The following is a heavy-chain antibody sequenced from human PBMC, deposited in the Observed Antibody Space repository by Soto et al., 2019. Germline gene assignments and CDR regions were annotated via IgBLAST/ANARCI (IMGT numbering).Heavy chain of an antibody. D-gene: IGHD2-15*01. CDR3: VSLSTCPSKDLSSSHFYLDV. V-gene: IGHV5-51*01. J-gene: IGHJ6*02. Sequence: GESLKISCKGSEYTFTNYWIGWVRQMPGKGLEWMGIIYPFDSDTRYSPSFQGQVIISADKSITTAYLQWSTVKASDTAMYYWVSLSTCPSKDLSSSHFYLDVWARGTTVTVSS. CDR2: IYPFDSDT. CDR1: EYTFTNYW.